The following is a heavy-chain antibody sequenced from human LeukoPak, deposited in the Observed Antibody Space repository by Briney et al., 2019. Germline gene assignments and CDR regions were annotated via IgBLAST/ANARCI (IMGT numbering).Heavy chain of an antibody. J-gene: IGHJ5*02. D-gene: IGHD1-20*01. V-gene: IGHV1-18*01. CDR3: ARAGYIITGTTTRPTYNWFDP. Sequence: GASVKVSCKASGYTFTSYGISWVRQAPGQGLEWMGWISGYNGNTNYAQKLQGRVTMTTDTSTSTAYMELRSLRSDDTAVYYCARAGYIITGTTTRPTYNWFDPWGQGTLVTVSS. CDR2: ISGYNGNT. CDR1: GYTFTSYG.